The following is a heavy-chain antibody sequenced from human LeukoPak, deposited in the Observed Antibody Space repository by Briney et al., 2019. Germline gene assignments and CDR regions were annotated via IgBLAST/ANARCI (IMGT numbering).Heavy chain of an antibody. D-gene: IGHD3-3*01. Sequence: SETLSLTCTVSGGSISSYYWSWIRQPPGKGLEWIGYIYTSGSTNYNPSLKSRVTISVDTSKNQFSLKLSSVTAADTAVYYRATCARSYDFWSGNYYYYMDVWGKGTTVTVSS. J-gene: IGHJ6*03. CDR2: IYTSGST. V-gene: IGHV4-4*09. CDR3: ATCARSYDFWSGNYYYYMDV. CDR1: GGSISSYY.